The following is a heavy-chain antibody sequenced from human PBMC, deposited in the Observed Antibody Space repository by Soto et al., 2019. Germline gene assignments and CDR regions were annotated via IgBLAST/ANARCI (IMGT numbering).Heavy chain of an antibody. CDR2: IYSSGST. D-gene: IGHD3-3*02. CDR3: ARPLQLAVSGFDP. Sequence: LSLTCTVSGGSISSGAYYWSWIRHHPGKGLEWIGYIYSSGSTYYNPSLRSRITISVDTSKNQISLRLSSVTAADTAVYYCARPLQLAVSGFDPWGQGTLVTVSS. CDR1: GGSISSGAYY. V-gene: IGHV4-30-4*08. J-gene: IGHJ5*02.